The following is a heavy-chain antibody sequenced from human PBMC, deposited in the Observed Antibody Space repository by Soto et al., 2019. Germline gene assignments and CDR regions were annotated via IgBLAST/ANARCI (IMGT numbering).Heavy chain of an antibody. J-gene: IGHJ6*02. CDR3: ARGGYYYGSGSYEYYYYGMDV. Sequence: PGESLKISCKGSGYSFTSYWIGWVRQMPGKGLEWMGIIYPGDSDTRYSPSFQGQATISADKSISTAHLQWSSLKASDTAMYYCARGGYYYGSGSYEYYYYGMDVWGQGTTVTVSS. V-gene: IGHV5-51*01. CDR2: IYPGDSDT. D-gene: IGHD3-10*01. CDR1: GYSFTSYW.